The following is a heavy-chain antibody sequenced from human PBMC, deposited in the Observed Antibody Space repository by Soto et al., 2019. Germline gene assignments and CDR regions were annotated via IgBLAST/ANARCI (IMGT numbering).Heavy chain of an antibody. CDR3: ARSRSGAVADSFDF. CDR2: ISRDGTNK. J-gene: IGHJ4*02. D-gene: IGHD3-10*01. CDR1: GFTFSRYA. Sequence: AGGSLRLSCAASGFTFSRYAIHWVRQAPGKGLEWVAVISRDGTNKYYVDSVKGRFTLSRDNSRNTLYLQMTSLRHENAAVYYCARSRSGAVADSFDFWGQGTLVTV. V-gene: IGHV3-30*04.